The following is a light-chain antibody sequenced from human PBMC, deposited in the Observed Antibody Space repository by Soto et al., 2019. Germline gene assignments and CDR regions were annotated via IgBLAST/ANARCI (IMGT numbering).Light chain of an antibody. Sequence: EIVLTQSPGTLSLSPGERATLSCRASQTVNSNYLAWYQQRAGLAPRLLIYGASTRAADIPDRFSGSGSGTDFTLTISRLESEDFAVYYCQQYDRSPLITFGGGTKVEIK. CDR1: QTVNSNY. V-gene: IGKV3-20*01. CDR3: QQYDRSPLIT. J-gene: IGKJ4*01. CDR2: GAS.